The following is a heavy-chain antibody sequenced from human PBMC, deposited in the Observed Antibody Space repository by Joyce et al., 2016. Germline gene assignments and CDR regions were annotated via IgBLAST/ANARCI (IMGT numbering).Heavy chain of an antibody. Sequence: QVQLVQSGAEVKKPGASVKVSCKASGYTFTSYYMHWVRQAPGQGLEWMGIINPSGGSTNYAQKFQGRVTMTRDTSTSTVYMELSSLRSEDTAVYYCAREIWNQYYFDYWGQGTLVTVSS. CDR1: GYTFTSYY. CDR2: INPSGGST. D-gene: IGHD1-1*01. V-gene: IGHV1-46*01. CDR3: AREIWNQYYFDY. J-gene: IGHJ4*02.